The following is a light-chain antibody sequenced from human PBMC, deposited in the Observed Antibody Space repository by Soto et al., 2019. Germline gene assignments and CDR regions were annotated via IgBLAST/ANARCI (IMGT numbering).Light chain of an antibody. CDR2: GAS. J-gene: IGKJ5*01. CDR3: QQYGTTRIT. CDR1: QSVSNSY. V-gene: IGKV3-20*01. Sequence: EIVLTQSPDTLSLSPGERATLSCRASQSVSNSYLAWYQQKPGQAPRLLMYGASNRATGIPDRFSGSGSETDFTLTISRLEPEDFAVYYCQQYGTTRITFGQGTRLEIK.